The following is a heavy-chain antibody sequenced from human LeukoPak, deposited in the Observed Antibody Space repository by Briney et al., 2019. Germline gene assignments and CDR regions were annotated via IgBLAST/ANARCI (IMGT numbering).Heavy chain of an antibody. D-gene: IGHD5-18*01. CDR2: INTDGSST. CDR1: GFTFSSYW. Sequence: PGGSLRLSCAASGFTFSSYWMHWVRQAPGKGLVWVSRINTDGSSTSYADSVKGRFTISRDNAKNTLYLQMNSLRAEDTAVYFFASLRGYSYGPLDYWGQGTLVTVSS. V-gene: IGHV3-74*01. CDR3: ASLRGYSYGPLDY. J-gene: IGHJ4*02.